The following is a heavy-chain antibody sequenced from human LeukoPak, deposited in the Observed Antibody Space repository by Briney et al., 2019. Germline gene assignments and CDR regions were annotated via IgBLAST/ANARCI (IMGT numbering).Heavy chain of an antibody. D-gene: IGHD4-17*01. CDR3: ARVNGDIDY. Sequence: GASVKVSCKASGYTFTSYDINWVRQAPAQGLERMGWMNLKSGNTGYTQKFQGRVTMTRDTSISKAYMELSSLRSEDTAMYYCARVNGDIDYWGQGTLVTVSS. CDR1: GYTFTSYD. V-gene: IGHV1-8*01. CDR2: MNLKSGNT. J-gene: IGHJ4*02.